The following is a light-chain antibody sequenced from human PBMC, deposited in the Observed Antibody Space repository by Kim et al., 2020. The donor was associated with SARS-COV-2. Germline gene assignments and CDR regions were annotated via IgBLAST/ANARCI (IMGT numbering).Light chain of an antibody. CDR1: SLRSYY. CDR2: GKN. CDR3: NSRDSSGNHVV. V-gene: IGLV3-19*01. Sequence: ALGQTGRITCQGDSLRSYYASWYQQKPGQAPVVVIYGKNNRPSGIQDRFSGSSSGNTASLTITGAQAEDEADYYCNSRDSSGNHVVFGGGTQLTVL. J-gene: IGLJ2*01.